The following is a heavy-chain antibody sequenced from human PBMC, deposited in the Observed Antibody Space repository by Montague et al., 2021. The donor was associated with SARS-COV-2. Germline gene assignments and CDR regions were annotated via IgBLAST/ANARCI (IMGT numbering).Heavy chain of an antibody. CDR2: IYFTGKT. D-gene: IGHD1-1*01. J-gene: IGHJ6*02. Sequence: SETLSLTCSVSGDSINRSHYFWAWIRQPPGMGLEWIGSIYFTGKTYYHPSLKSRVTISVDTSRNQFSLRLTSVTAADTAVYYCARQLRVRRTWQVGDYNHYGMDVWGQGTTVSVSS. CDR1: GDSINRSHYF. CDR3: ARQLRVRRTWQVGDYNHYGMDV. V-gene: IGHV4-39*07.